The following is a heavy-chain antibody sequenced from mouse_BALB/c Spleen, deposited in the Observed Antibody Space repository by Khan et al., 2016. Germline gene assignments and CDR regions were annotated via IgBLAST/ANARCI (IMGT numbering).Heavy chain of an antibody. Sequence: QMQLKQSGAELMKPGASVKISCKATGYTFSSYWIEWVKQRPGHGLEWIGEILPGSGSTNYNEKFKGKATFTADTSSNTAYMQLSSLTSEDSAVYYCARGDYGSSGVDYWCHGTTLTVSS. D-gene: IGHD1-1*01. V-gene: IGHV1-9*01. CDR2: ILPGSGST. CDR1: GYTFSSYW. CDR3: ARGDYGSSGVDY. J-gene: IGHJ2*01.